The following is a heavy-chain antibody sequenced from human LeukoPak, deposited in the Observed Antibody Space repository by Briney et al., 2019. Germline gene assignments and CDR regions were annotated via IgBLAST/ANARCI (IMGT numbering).Heavy chain of an antibody. Sequence: GGSLRLSCAASGFTFSSYWMSWVRQAPGKGLEWVANIKQDGSEKYYVDSVKGRFTISRDNAKNSLYLQMNSLRAEDTAVYYCARDFNPYGGNPYDYWGQGTLVTVSS. J-gene: IGHJ4*02. CDR3: ARDFNPYGGNPYDY. V-gene: IGHV3-7*01. CDR2: IKQDGSEK. CDR1: GFTFSSYW. D-gene: IGHD4-23*01.